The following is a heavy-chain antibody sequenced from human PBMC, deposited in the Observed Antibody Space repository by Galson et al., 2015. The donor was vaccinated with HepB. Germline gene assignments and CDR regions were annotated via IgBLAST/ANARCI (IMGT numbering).Heavy chain of an antibody. D-gene: IGHD3-10*01. Sequence: SLRLSCAASGFTFSMYAMYWVRQAPGKGLEWVAGISYDGSNKDYADSVKGRFIMSRDNSKNTLYVQMNSLGPEDTAVYYCARDQGLLRFGEAMDVWGRGTTVTVSS. J-gene: IGHJ6*03. CDR2: ISYDGSNK. V-gene: IGHV3-30-3*01. CDR1: GFTFSMYA. CDR3: ARDQGLLRFGEAMDV.